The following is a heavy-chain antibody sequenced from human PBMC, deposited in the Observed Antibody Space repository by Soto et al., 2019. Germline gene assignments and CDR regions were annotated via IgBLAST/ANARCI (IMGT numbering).Heavy chain of an antibody. D-gene: IGHD3-22*01. CDR3: ARAPMKYYDSSGYPGAAYFDY. J-gene: IGHJ4*02. CDR1: GYTFTSYD. V-gene: IGHV1-8*01. Sequence: ASVKVSCKASGYTFTSYDINWVRQATGQGLEWMGWMNPNSGNTGYAQKFQGRVTMTRNTSISTAYMELSSLRSEDTAVYYCARAPMKYYDSSGYPGAAYFDYWGQGTLVTVSS. CDR2: MNPNSGNT.